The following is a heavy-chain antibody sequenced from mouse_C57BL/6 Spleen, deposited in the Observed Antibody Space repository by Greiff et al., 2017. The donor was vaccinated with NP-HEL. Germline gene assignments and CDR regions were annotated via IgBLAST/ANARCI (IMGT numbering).Heavy chain of an antibody. V-gene: IGHV5-12*01. CDR1: GFTFSDYY. D-gene: IGHD2-5*01. J-gene: IGHJ1*03. CDR2: ISNGGGST. CDR3: ARPYYSNSYWYFDV. Sequence: EVQLMESGGGLVQPGGSLKLSCAASGFTFSDYYMYWVRQTPEKRLEWVAYISNGGGSTYYPDTVKGRFTISRDNAKNTLYLQMSRLKSEDTAMYYCARPYYSNSYWYFDVWGTGTTVTVSS.